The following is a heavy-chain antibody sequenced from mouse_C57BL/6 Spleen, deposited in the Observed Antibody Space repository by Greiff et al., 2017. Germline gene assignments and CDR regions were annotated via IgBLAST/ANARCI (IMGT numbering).Heavy chain of an antibody. D-gene: IGHD1-1*01. CDR3: AIDLITTVFDY. Sequence: QVQLQQPGAELVKPGASVKVSCKASGYTFTSYWMHWVKQRPGQGLEWIGRIHPSDSDTNYNQKFKGKATLTVDKSSSTASMQLSSLTSEDSAVYYCAIDLITTVFDYWGQGTTLTVSS. CDR2: IHPSDSDT. V-gene: IGHV1-74*01. CDR1: GYTFTSYW. J-gene: IGHJ2*01.